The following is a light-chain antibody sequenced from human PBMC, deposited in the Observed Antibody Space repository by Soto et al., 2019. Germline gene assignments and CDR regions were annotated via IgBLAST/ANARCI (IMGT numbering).Light chain of an antibody. J-gene: IGKJ4*01. CDR1: QIVSSS. Sequence: EIVLTQSPGTLSLSPWERATLSCRARQIVSSSLAWYQQKPGQAPRLVIYGASSRATGIPDRFSGSGSGTDFTLTISRLEPEDFAVYYCQQYGSSPPLTFGGGTKVEIK. V-gene: IGKV3-20*01. CDR3: QQYGSSPPLT. CDR2: GAS.